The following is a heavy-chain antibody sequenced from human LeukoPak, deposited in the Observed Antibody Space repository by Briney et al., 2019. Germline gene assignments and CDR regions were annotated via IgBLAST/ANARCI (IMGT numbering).Heavy chain of an antibody. V-gene: IGHV4-30-2*01. D-gene: IGHD6-6*01. CDR1: GGSISSGGYY. CDR3: ARTKIAARFLFDY. J-gene: IGHJ4*02. Sequence: SQTLSLTCTVSGGSISSGGYYWSWIRQPPGKGLEWIGYIYHSGSTYYNPSLKSRVTISADRSKNQFSLKLSSVTAADTAVYYCARTKIAARFLFDYWGQGTLVTVSS. CDR2: IYHSGST.